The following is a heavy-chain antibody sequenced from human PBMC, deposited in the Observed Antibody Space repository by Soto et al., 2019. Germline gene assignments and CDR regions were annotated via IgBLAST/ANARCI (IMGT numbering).Heavy chain of an antibody. Sequence: QVQLVQSGAEVKKPGSSVKVSCKSSGGTFSTYAISWVRQAPGQGLEWMGGIIPIFGTANYAQKFQGRVTITADESTTTAYMELISLRSGDTAVYYCARDEMVVATGSRTWHCYYGMDVWGQGTTVTVSS. V-gene: IGHV1-69*12. CDR1: GGTFSTYA. CDR2: IIPIFGTA. D-gene: IGHD2-15*01. J-gene: IGHJ6*02. CDR3: ARDEMVVATGSRTWHCYYGMDV.